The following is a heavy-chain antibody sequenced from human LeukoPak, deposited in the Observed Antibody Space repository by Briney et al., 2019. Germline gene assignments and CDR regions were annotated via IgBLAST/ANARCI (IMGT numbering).Heavy chain of an antibody. J-gene: IGHJ5*02. CDR2: MNPDSGGT. CDR1: GYTFTGYF. CDR3: ATSLNYDFWSGYYHWFDP. D-gene: IGHD3-3*01. V-gene: IGHV1-2*02. Sequence: ASVKVSCKASGYTFTGYFMHWVRHAPGQGLEWMGWMNPDSGGTSYGRKFQGRVTMTRDTSSSTAYMELSSLRSEDTAVYYCATSLNYDFWSGYYHWFDPWGQGTLVTVSS.